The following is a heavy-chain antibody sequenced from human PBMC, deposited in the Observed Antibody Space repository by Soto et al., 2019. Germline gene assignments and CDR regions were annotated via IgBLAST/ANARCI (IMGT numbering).Heavy chain of an antibody. Sequence: GGSLRLSCAASGFTFSSYSMNWVRQAPGKGLEWVSSISSSSYIYYADSVKGRFTISRDNAKNSLYLQMNSLRAEDTAVYYCARGKQSLGDMNDAFDIWGQGTMVTVSS. D-gene: IGHD3-16*01. CDR1: GFTFSSYS. CDR2: ISSSSYI. J-gene: IGHJ3*02. CDR3: ARGKQSLGDMNDAFDI. V-gene: IGHV3-21*01.